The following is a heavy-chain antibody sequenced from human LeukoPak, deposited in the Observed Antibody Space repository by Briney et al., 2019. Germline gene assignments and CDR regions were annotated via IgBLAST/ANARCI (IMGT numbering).Heavy chain of an antibody. CDR2: IWYDGSNK. V-gene: IGHV3-33*01. D-gene: IGHD1-26*01. CDR3: ATSIVGVDAFDI. Sequence: GRSLRLSCAASGFTFSSYGMHWVRQAPGEGLEWVAVIWYDGSNKYYADSVKGRFTISRDNSKNTLYLQMNSLRAEDTAVYYCATSIVGVDAFDIWGQGTMVTVSS. J-gene: IGHJ3*02. CDR1: GFTFSSYG.